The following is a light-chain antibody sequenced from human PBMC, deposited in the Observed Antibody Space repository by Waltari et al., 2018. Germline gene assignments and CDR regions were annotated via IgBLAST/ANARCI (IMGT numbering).Light chain of an antibody. Sequence: QPELPQPPSASGTPGQEVIISCSGGNSNIGSNTVSWYQHVPGAAPILLVSGANQRPSGVPDRFSAAQAGTSASLAISDLQSEDEADYLCAVWDDSLSGPSFGGGSKLAVL. CDR2: GAN. CDR3: AVWDDSLSGPS. CDR1: NSNIGSNT. V-gene: IGLV1-44*01. J-gene: IGLJ2*01.